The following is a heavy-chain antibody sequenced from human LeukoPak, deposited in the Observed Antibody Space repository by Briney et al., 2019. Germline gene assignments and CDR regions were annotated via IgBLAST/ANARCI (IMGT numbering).Heavy chain of an antibody. CDR1: GFTFSNAW. Sequence: GGSLRLSCAASGFTFSNAWMSWVRQAPGKGLEWVANIKQDGSEKYYVDSVKGRFTISRDNAKNSLYLQMNSLSAEDTAVYYCGRAMDVWGQGTTVTVSS. CDR2: IKQDGSEK. V-gene: IGHV3-7*04. CDR3: GRAMDV. J-gene: IGHJ6*02.